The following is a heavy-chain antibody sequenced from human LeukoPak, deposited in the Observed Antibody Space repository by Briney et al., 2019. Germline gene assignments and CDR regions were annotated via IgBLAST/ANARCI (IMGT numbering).Heavy chain of an antibody. CDR1: GYTFTSYD. Sequence: GASVKVSCKASGYTFTSYDINWVRQATGHGLEWMGWMNPNSGNTGYAQKFQGRVTMTRNTSISTAYMELSSLRSEDTAVYYCARDPDIYYYYYMDVWGKGTTVTVSS. J-gene: IGHJ6*03. CDR2: MNPNSGNT. V-gene: IGHV1-8*01. CDR3: ARDPDIYYYYYMDV. D-gene: IGHD3-9*01.